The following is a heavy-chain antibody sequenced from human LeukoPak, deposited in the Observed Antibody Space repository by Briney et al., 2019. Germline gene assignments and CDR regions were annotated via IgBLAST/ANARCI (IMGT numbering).Heavy chain of an antibody. D-gene: IGHD3-3*01. CDR2: ISSRSSYI. CDR3: ARSTIFGSFDY. J-gene: IGHJ4*02. CDR1: GFTFSSYS. Sequence: GGSLRLSCAASGFTFSSYSMNWVRQAPGEGLEWVSSISSRSSYIYYADSVKGPFTISRAHAKNSLYLQMNSLRPEDTAVYYCARSTIFGSFDYWGQGTLITVSS. V-gene: IGHV3-21*01.